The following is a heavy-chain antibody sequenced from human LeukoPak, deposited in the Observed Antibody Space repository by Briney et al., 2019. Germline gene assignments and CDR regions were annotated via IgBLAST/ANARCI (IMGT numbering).Heavy chain of an antibody. CDR2: IYYSGST. CDR1: DGSISSYY. V-gene: IGHV4-59*01. CDR3: ARGYCRGTSCNRYTFDM. Sequence: SETLSLTCTVSDGSISSYYWSWIRQSPGKGLEEMGYIYYSGSTNYNPSLKSRITISVDTSKNQFSLKLSSVTAADTAVYYCARGYCRGTSCNRYTFDMWGQGTMVTVSS. J-gene: IGHJ3*02. D-gene: IGHD2-2*01.